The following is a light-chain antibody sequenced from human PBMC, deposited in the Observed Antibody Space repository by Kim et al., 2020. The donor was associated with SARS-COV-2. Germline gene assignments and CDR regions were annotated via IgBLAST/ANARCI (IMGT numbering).Light chain of an antibody. Sequence: QSALTQPASVSGSPGQSITISCTGTSSDVGVYNYVSWYQQHPGKAPKLMIYDVSKRPSGVSNRFSGSKSGDTASLTISGLQAEDEADYYCNSYTSSRTYVFGNGTKVTVL. CDR2: DVS. CDR3: NSYTSSRTYV. CDR1: SSDVGVYNY. J-gene: IGLJ1*01. V-gene: IGLV2-14*01.